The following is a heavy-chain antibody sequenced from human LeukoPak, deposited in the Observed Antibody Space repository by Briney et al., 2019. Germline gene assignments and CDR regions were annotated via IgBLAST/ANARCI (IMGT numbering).Heavy chain of an antibody. J-gene: IGHJ4*02. V-gene: IGHV3-48*04. CDR2: IGGGGGGSDVI. CDR3: VRGGQGRDDYFDY. Sequence: GGSLRLSCATSGFSFRAYSLNWVRQSPGKGLEWISYIGGGGGGSDVIYYADSVRGRFTISRDNAKNSVYLQINRLRVDDTAPYYCVRGGQGRDDYFDYWGQGTLVTVSS. CDR1: GFSFRAYS.